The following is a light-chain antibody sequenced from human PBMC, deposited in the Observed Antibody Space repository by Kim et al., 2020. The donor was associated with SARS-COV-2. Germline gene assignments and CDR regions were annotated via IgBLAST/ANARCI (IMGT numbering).Light chain of an antibody. CDR2: GAS. V-gene: IGKV1-39*01. J-gene: IGKJ2*01. Sequence: DIQMTQSPSSLSASVGDRVTITCRASQSISSYLNWYQQKPGKAPKLLIYGASSLESGVPSRFSGSGFGTDFTLTISSLQPEDFATYYCQQSYKTGYTFGQGTKVDIK. CDR3: QQSYKTGYT. CDR1: QSISSY.